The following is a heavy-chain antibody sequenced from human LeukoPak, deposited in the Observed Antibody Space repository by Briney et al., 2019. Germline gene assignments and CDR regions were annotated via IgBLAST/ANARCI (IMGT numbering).Heavy chain of an antibody. V-gene: IGHV4-34*01. CDR2: IYHSGST. CDR1: GGSFSGYY. J-gene: IGHJ3*02. CDR3: ARHITGTTEDAFDI. D-gene: IGHD1-20*01. Sequence: SETLSLTCALYGGSFSGYYWSWIRQPPGKGLEWIGYIYHSGSTYYNPSLKSRVTISVDRSKNQFSLKLSSVTAADTAVYYCARHITGTTEDAFDIWGQGTMVTVSS.